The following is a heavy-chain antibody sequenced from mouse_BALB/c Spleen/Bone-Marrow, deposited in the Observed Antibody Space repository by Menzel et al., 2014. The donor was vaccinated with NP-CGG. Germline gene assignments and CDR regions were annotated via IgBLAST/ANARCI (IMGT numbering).Heavy chain of an antibody. J-gene: IGHJ3*01. D-gene: IGHD1-1*01. CDR3: ARLYYYGHFTY. V-gene: IGHV4-1*02. Sequence: EVKVEESGGGLVQPGGSLKLSCAASGFDFSRYWMSWVRQAPGKGLEWIGEINPDSSTINYTPSLKDKFIISRDNAKNTLYLQMSKVRSEDTALYYCARLYYYGHFTYWGQGTLVIVSA. CDR1: GFDFSRYW. CDR2: INPDSSTI.